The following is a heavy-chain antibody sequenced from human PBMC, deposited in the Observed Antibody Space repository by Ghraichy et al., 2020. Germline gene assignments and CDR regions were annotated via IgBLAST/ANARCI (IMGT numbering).Heavy chain of an antibody. Sequence: SETLSLTCAVYGGSFSGYYWSWIRQPPGKGLEWIGEINHSGSTNYNPSLKSRVTISVDTSKNQFSLKLSSVTAADTAVYYCARAGYYDSSGYYIAYWGQGTLVTVSS. V-gene: IGHV4-34*01. CDR2: INHSGST. J-gene: IGHJ4*02. CDR1: GGSFSGYY. CDR3: ARAGYYDSSGYYIAY. D-gene: IGHD3-22*01.